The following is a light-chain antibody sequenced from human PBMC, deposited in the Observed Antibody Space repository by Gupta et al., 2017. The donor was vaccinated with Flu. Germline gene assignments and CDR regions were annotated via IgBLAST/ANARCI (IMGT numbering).Light chain of an antibody. J-gene: IGKJ4*01. CDR3: QQSNNYRSDT. V-gene: IGKV1D-13*01. CDR2: DAS. Sequence: AIQLTQSPSSLSASVGDRVTITCRASQGISSALAWYQQKPGKAPKLLIYDASSLESGVPSRFSGSGYGKDLTLTISSRQPEDFATYYCQQSNNYRSDTFGGGTKVEIK. CDR1: QGISSA.